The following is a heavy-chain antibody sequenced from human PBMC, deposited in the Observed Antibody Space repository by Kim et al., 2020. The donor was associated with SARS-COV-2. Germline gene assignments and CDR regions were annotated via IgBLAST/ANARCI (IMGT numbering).Heavy chain of an antibody. D-gene: IGHD3-9*01. Sequence: ASVKVSCKASGYTFTSYYMHWVRQAPGQGLEWMGIINPSGGSTSYAQKFQGRVTMTRDTSTSTVYMELSSLRSEDTAVYCCARDSRLVVLRYFDWPPPLYGMDVWGQGTTVTVSS. V-gene: IGHV1-46*01. CDR2: INPSGGST. CDR3: ARDSRLVVLRYFDWPPPLYGMDV. J-gene: IGHJ6*02. CDR1: GYTFTSYY.